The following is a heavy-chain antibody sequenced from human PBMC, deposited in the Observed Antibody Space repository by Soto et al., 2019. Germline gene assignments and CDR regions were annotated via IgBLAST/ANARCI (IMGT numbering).Heavy chain of an antibody. CDR3: AHRILRTVFGLVTTTAIYFDF. Sequence: QITLNESGPTVVKPAETLTLTCTFSGFSLTTSGVGVGGIRQSPGKAPEWLALIYWDDDKRYSASLKSRLTITNDTSKNQVVLTMARMDPADTATYYCAHRILRTVFGLVTTTAIYFDFWGQGTPVVVSS. J-gene: IGHJ4*02. V-gene: IGHV2-5*02. D-gene: IGHD3-3*01. CDR1: GFSLTTSGVG. CDR2: IYWDDDK.